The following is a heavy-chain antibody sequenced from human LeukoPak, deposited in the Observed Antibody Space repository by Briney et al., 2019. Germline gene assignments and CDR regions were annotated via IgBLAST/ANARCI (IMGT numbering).Heavy chain of an antibody. Sequence: GSLRLSCAASGFTFNNYAMGWVRQAPGKGLEWVSVISGSSAGIKYADSVKGRFTISRDNAKNSLYLQMNSLRAEDTAVYYCARDGSSCLIGSTSCYAGDYYYYMDVWGKGTTVTVSS. CDR1: GFTFNNYA. D-gene: IGHD2-2*01. CDR3: ARDGSSCLIGSTSCYAGDYYYYMDV. CDR2: ISGSSAGI. V-gene: IGHV3-23*01. J-gene: IGHJ6*03.